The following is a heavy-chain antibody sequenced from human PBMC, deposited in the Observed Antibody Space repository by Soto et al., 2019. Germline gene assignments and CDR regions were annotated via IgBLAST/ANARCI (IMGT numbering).Heavy chain of an antibody. V-gene: IGHV3-48*02. Sequence: PGGSLRLSCAASGFTFSSYSMNWVRQAPGKGLEWVSYISSSSSTIYYADSVKGRFTISRDNAKNSLYLQMNSLRDEDTAVYYCARDAHDLWFGDFDYWGQGTLVTVSS. D-gene: IGHD3-10*01. J-gene: IGHJ4*02. CDR2: ISSSSSTI. CDR1: GFTFSSYS. CDR3: ARDAHDLWFGDFDY.